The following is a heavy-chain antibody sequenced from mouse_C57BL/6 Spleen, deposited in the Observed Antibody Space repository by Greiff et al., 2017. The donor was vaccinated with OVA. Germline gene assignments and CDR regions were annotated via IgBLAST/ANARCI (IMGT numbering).Heavy chain of an antibody. V-gene: IGHV5-9-1*02. CDR1: GFTFSSYA. CDR2: ISSGGDYI. J-gene: IGHJ1*03. CDR3: RRDEGLGRGCFDV. Sequence: EVHLVESGEGLVKPGGSLKLSCAASGFTFSSYAMSWVRQTPEKRLEWVAYISSGGDYIYYAHTVKGRVTISRDNARDTLYLQMSRLKSEDQAMYYCRRDEGLGRGCFDVWGKGTTVTVSS. D-gene: IGHD4-1*01.